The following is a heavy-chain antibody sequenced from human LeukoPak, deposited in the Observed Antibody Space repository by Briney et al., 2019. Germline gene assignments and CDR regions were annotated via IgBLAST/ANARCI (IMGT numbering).Heavy chain of an antibody. CDR3: ARDQRRDYGDYFDN. J-gene: IGHJ4*02. V-gene: IGHV4-59*01. D-gene: IGHD3-16*01. CDR1: GDSISSYF. Sequence: SETLSLTCTVSGDSISSYFWSWNRQSPGKGLEWIGYTHYSGSTSYNPSLTSRVTISLDTSKNQFYLKLSSVTASDTAFYYCARDQRRDYGDYFDNWGQGTQVTVSS. CDR2: THYSGST.